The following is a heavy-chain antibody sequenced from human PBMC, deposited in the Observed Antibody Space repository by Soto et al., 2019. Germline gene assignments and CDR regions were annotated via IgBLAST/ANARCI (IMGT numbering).Heavy chain of an antibody. Sequence: SGGSLRLSCAASGFTFSSYWMSWVRQAPGKGLEWVANIKQDGSEKYYVDSVKGRLTISRDNAKNSLYLQMNSLRAENTAVYYCARDSTAVTTLDVWGQGTTVTVSS. V-gene: IGHV3-7*05. CDR3: ARDSTAVTTLDV. J-gene: IGHJ6*02. CDR1: GFTFSSYW. CDR2: IKQDGSEK. D-gene: IGHD4-17*01.